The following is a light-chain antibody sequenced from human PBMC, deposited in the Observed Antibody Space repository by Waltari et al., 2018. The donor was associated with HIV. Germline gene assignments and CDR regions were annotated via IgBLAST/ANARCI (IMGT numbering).Light chain of an antibody. CDR3: AAWDDSLSGRWV. Sequence: QSVLTQPPSASGTPGQRVTISCSGSSSNIGSNYVYWYQQLPGTAPKLLIYRNNRLPSGVPDLFSGSKSGTSASLAISGLRSEDEADYYCAAWDDSLSGRWVFGGGTKLTVL. CDR2: RNN. V-gene: IGLV1-47*01. CDR1: SSNIGSNY. J-gene: IGLJ3*02.